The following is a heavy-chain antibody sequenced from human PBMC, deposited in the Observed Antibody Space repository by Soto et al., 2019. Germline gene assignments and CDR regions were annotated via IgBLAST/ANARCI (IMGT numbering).Heavy chain of an antibody. V-gene: IGHV3-30*18. CDR1: GFMFSLSG. CDR2: ISDDGTDK. D-gene: IGHD2-8*01. CDR3: AKDRYRTSPGHLDY. Sequence: QLQLVESGGGGVQPGRSLRLSCAASGFMFSLSGMHWVRQVPGKGLEWVAVISDDGTDKYYRDSVKGRFTISRDNSTNTLYLQMNCLRAEDTAVYYCAKDRYRTSPGHLDYWGQGTLVTVSS. J-gene: IGHJ4*02.